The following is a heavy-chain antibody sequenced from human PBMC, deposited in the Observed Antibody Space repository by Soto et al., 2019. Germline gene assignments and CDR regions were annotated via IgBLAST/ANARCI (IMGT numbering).Heavy chain of an antibody. CDR2: ISHLETT. J-gene: IGHJ4*02. Sequence: PQSQTCSVGEGKISYGAYCCNWNRQSPGKGLEGLGYISHLETTYYNPSFRSRLSLSIDRTRNQFFLSLSSMTAADKAVYYCVRGGGYDSFDFWGQGIQVTGSS. CDR1: EGKISYGAYC. D-gene: IGHD2-15*01. CDR3: VRGGGYDSFDF. V-gene: IGHV4-30-2*06.